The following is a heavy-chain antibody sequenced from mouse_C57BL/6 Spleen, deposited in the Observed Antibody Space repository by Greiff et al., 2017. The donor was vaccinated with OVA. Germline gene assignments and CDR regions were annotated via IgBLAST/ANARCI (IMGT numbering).Heavy chain of an antibody. Sequence: QVQLKQSGAELMKPGASVKLSCKATGYTFTGYWIEWVKQRPGHGLEWIGEILPGSGSTNYNEKFKGKATFTADTSSNTAYMQLSSLTTEDSAIYYCARRRVYDGYQEGYAMDYWGQGTSVTVSS. D-gene: IGHD2-3*01. V-gene: IGHV1-9*01. CDR1: GYTFTGYW. CDR2: ILPGSGST. CDR3: ARRRVYDGYQEGYAMDY. J-gene: IGHJ4*01.